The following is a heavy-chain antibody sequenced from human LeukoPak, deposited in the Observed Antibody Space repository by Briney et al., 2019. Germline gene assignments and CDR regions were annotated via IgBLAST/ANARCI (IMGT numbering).Heavy chain of an antibody. CDR1: GGTFSSYA. V-gene: IGHV1-69*04. CDR2: IIPILGIA. CDR3: ASAEDAFDI. J-gene: IGHJ3*02. Sequence: GASVKVSCKASGGTFSSYAISWVRQAPGQGLEWMGRIIPILGIATYAQKFQGRVTITADKSTSTAYMELSSLRSEDTAVYDCASAEDAFDIWGQGTMVTVSS.